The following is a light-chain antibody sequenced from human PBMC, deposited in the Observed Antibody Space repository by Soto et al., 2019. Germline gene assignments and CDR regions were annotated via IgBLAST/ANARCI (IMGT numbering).Light chain of an antibody. CDR1: QSVRSSH. J-gene: IGKJ4*01. CDR3: QQYSSSPLT. V-gene: IGKV3-20*01. CDR2: GTS. Sequence: EIVLTQSPGTLSLSPGERATLSCRASQSVRSSHLAWYQQMPGQAPRLLIYGTSNRATGIPDRFSGSGSGTDFTLTISRVEPEDFAVYYCQQYSSSPLTFGGGAKGDIK.